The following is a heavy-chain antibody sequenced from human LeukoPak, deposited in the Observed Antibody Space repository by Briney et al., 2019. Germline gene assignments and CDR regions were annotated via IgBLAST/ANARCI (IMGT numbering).Heavy chain of an antibody. V-gene: IGHV4-59*08. D-gene: IGHD5-18*01. CDR1: GGSISSDC. Sequence: SETLSLTCTVSGGSISSDCWSWIRQPPGKGLEYIGYICYSGNTNYNPSPKSRVTISKDTSENQFSLMLSYVTAADTAVYYCARLGKEVTYRAYYFDYWGQGTLVTVSS. CDR3: ARLGKEVTYRAYYFDY. J-gene: IGHJ4*02. CDR2: ICYSGNT.